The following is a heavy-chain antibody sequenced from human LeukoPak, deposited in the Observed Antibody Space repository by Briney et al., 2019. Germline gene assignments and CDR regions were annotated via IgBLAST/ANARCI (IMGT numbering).Heavy chain of an antibody. CDR3: ARAHLIAAAGRFDP. Sequence: GGPLRLSCAASGFTFSDYYMSWIRQAPGKGLEWVSYISSSGSTIYYADSVKGRFTISRDNAKNSLYLQMNSLRAEDTAVYYCARAHLIAAAGRFDPWGQGTLVTVSS. D-gene: IGHD6-13*01. CDR2: ISSSGSTI. J-gene: IGHJ5*02. V-gene: IGHV3-11*01. CDR1: GFTFSDYY.